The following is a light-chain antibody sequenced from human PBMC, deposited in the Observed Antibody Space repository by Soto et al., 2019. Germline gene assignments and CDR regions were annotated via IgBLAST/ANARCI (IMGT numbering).Light chain of an antibody. CDR3: QLYNSFLFT. V-gene: IGKV1-5*03. CDR2: KAS. Sequence: DIQMTQFPSTLAASVGDRVTITCRASQSISNWLAWYQQKPGKAPKLLIYKASSLQSGVPSRSSGSGSGTEFTLTISSLQPDDFATYYCQLYNSFLFTFGPGTKVDIK. CDR1: QSISNW. J-gene: IGKJ3*01.